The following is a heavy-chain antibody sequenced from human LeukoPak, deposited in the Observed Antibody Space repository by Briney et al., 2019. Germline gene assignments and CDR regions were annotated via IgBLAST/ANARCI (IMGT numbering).Heavy chain of an antibody. J-gene: IGHJ4*02. CDR3: ARLRYCSSTSCRHFDY. V-gene: IGHV5-51*01. CDR1: GYKITSHW. CDR2: IYPGDSDT. Sequence: GESLKISCQASGYKITSHWIAWVRQMPGKSPEWMGIIYPGDSDTRYSPSFQGQVTISADKSISTAYLQWSSLKASDTAMYYCARLRYCSSTSCRHFDYWGQGTLVTVSS. D-gene: IGHD2-2*01.